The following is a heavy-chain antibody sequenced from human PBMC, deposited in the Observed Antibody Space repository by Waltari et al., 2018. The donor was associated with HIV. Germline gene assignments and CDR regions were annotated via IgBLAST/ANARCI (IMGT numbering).Heavy chain of an antibody. CDR1: DFKFSDYG. V-gene: IGHV3-30*02. CDR3: AKDRGTGLRLGWFDP. CDR2: IRFDGNNS. Sequence: QAQLMQSGGGVVRPGGSLRISCSASKLKFSDFKFSDYGIHWVRRDPGKGLDWVAVIRFDGNNSYYDESVKGRFTVSRDNSKNIVYLQMNSLRVEDSAIYYCAKDRGTGLRLGWFDPWGQGTRVTVSS. D-gene: IGHD2-15*01. J-gene: IGHJ5*02.